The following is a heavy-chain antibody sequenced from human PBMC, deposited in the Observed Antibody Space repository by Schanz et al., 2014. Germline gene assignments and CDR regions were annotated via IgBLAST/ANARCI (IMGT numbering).Heavy chain of an antibody. CDR3: AKDLLYGAPMPLNHLDY. V-gene: IGHV3-23*04. Sequence: VQLVESGGGFVQPGGSLRLSCAASGFTFSSYAMSWVRQAPGKGLEWVSGISGSGGSTYYADSVKGRFTISRDNSKNTLYLQMNSLRAEDTAVYYCAKDLLYGAPMPLNHLDYWGQGTLVTVSS. D-gene: IGHD2-2*01. CDR1: GFTFSSYA. CDR2: ISGSGGST. J-gene: IGHJ4*02.